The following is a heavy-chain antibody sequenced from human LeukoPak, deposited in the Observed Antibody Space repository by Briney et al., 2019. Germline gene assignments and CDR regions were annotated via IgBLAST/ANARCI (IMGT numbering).Heavy chain of an antibody. CDR3: ARGSPGGSYYNY. D-gene: IGHD1-26*01. CDR1: GESSFSSYY. V-gene: IGHV4-34*01. J-gene: IGHJ4*02. Sequence: SETLSLTCAVYGESSFSSYYWSWIRQTPGGALEWIGEINHSGSTNYNPSLKSRVTISVDTSKNQFSLKLSSVTAADTAVYYCARGSPGGSYYNYWGQGTLVTVSS. CDR2: INHSGST.